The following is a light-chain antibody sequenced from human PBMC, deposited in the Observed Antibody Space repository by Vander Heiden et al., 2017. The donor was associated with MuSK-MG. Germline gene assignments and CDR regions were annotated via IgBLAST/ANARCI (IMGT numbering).Light chain of an antibody. CDR2: YDS. Sequence: SYVLTQPPSVSVAPGKTARLTCGGNNIGSKSVHWYQQKPGQAPVVVIYYDSDRPSGIPERFSGFNSGNTATLTISRVEVEDEADYYCQVWDSSGDQGVFGGGTKLTVL. J-gene: IGLJ2*01. V-gene: IGLV3-21*04. CDR1: NIGSKS. CDR3: QVWDSSGDQGV.